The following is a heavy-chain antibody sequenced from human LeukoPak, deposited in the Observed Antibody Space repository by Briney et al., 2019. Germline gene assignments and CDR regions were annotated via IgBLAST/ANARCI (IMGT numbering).Heavy chain of an antibody. J-gene: IGHJ5*02. Sequence: PSETLSLTCAVYGGSFSGYYWSWIRQPPGKGLEWIGEINHSGSTNYNPSLKSRVTISVDTSKNQFSLKMSSVTAADTAVHYCARGSEYYDFWSGYTNWFDPWGQGTLVTVSS. CDR2: INHSGST. CDR3: ARGSEYYDFWSGYTNWFDP. CDR1: GGSFSGYY. D-gene: IGHD3-3*01. V-gene: IGHV4-34*01.